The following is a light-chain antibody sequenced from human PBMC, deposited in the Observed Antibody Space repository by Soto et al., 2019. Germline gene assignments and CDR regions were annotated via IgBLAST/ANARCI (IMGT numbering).Light chain of an antibody. CDR3: EQYGSSLLS. V-gene: IGKV3-20*01. CDR2: YTS. CDR1: QSVTSRH. J-gene: IGKJ4*01. Sequence: EIVLTQSPGTLSLSAGERATLSCRAGQSVTSRHLAWYQQKPGQAPRLLIYYTSSTATGIPATFSVSGSWTDFTPANSRLVLEDFAVYYCEQYGSSLLSFGGRTKVEIK.